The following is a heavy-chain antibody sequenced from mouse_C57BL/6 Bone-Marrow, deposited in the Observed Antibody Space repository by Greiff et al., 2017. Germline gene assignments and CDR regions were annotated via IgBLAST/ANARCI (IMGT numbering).Heavy chain of an antibody. D-gene: IGHD4-1*01. CDR1: GYTFTSYW. CDR3: ARSNWAFDY. CDR2: IDPSDSYT. Sequence: QVQLQQPGAELVMPGASVKLSCKASGYTFTSYWMHWVKQRPGQGLEWIGEIDPSDSYTNYNQKFKGKSTLTVDKSSSTAYMPLSSLTSEDSAVYYCARSNWAFDYWGQGTTLTVSS. J-gene: IGHJ2*01. V-gene: IGHV1-69*01.